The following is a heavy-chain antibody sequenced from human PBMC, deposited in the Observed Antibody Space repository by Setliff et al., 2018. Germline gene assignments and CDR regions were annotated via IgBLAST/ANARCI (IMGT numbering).Heavy chain of an antibody. CDR2: IYHSGST. CDR3: AREHGYSYGQTYYYYGMDV. J-gene: IGHJ6*02. V-gene: IGHV4-31*03. D-gene: IGHD5-18*01. CDR1: GGPISSGGYY. Sequence: SETLSLTCTVSGGPISSGGYYWSWIRQHPGKGLEWIGYIYHSGSTYYNPSLKSRVTISVDTSKNQFSLKLSSVTAADTAVYYCAREHGYSYGQTYYYYGMDVWGQGTTVTVSS.